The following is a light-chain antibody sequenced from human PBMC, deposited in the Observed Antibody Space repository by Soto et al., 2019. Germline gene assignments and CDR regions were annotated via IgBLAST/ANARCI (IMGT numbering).Light chain of an antibody. Sequence: EIVLTQSPATLSLSPGERATLSCRASQIVGSRLAWYQHRPGQAPRLLIYEISNRATGIPARFSGSGSGTDFTLTISSLEPEDFAVYYCHQRRSWPRTFGQGTKVDI. CDR2: EIS. CDR3: HQRRSWPRT. J-gene: IGKJ1*01. V-gene: IGKV3-11*01. CDR1: QIVGSR.